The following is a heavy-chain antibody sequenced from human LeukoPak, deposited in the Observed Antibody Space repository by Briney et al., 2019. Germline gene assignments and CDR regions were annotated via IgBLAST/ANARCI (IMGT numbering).Heavy chain of an antibody. V-gene: IGHV3-53*01. CDR3: AREYSSSWQD. J-gene: IGHJ4*02. D-gene: IGHD6-13*01. CDR1: GFNVNSYY. CDR2: LSSGDNT. Sequence: PGGSLRLSCAASGFNVNSYYMSWVRQAPGRGLEWVSALSSGDNTHYADSVNGRFTISRDNSKNTLYLQLNSLRAEDTAVYYCAREYSSSWQDWGQGTLITVSS.